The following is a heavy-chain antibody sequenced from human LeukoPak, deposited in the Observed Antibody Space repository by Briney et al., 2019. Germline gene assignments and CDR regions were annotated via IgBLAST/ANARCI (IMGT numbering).Heavy chain of an antibody. D-gene: IGHD2-21*01. CDR1: GFTFSSYA. J-gene: IGHJ4*02. CDR2: ISGGGGST. CDR3: AKAPFPVHTFDY. Sequence: GGSLRLSCAASGFTFSSYAMSWVRQAPGKGLEWVSAISGGGGSTYYADSVKGRFTISRDNSKNTLYLQMNSLRAEDTAVYYCAKAPFPVHTFDYWGQGTLVTVSS. V-gene: IGHV3-23*01.